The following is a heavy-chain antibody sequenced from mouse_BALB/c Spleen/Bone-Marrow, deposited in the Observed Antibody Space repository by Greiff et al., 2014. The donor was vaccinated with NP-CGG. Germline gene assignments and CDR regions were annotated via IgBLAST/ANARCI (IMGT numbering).Heavy chain of an antibody. D-gene: IGHD1-1*01. CDR3: ATLYDSYAMDY. J-gene: IGHJ4*01. Sequence: VQLQQSGPELVKPGASMKISCKASGYSFTGYTMNWVKQSHGKNLEWIGLINPYNDVTIYNQKFKGKATLTVDKSSSTAYMEPLSLTSEDSAVYYCATLYDSYAMDYWGQGTSVTVSS. V-gene: IGHV1-18*01. CDR2: INPYNDVT. CDR1: GYSFTGYT.